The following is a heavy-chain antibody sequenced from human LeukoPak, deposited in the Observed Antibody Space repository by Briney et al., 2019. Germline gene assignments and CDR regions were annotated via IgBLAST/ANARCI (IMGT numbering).Heavy chain of an antibody. CDR1: GGSISSSSYY. CDR2: IYYSGST. CDR3: ARLSRPYYDILTGKNWFDP. J-gene: IGHJ5*02. V-gene: IGHV4-39*01. Sequence: SETLSLTCTVSGGSISSSSYYWGWIRQPPGKGLEWIGSIYYSGSTYYNPSLESGVTISVDTSKNQFSLRLSSVTAADTAVYYCARLSRPYYDILTGKNWFDPWGQGTLVTVSS. D-gene: IGHD3-9*01.